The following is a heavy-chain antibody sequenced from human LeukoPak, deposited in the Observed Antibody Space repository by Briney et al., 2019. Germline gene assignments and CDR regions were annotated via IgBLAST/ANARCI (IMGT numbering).Heavy chain of an antibody. CDR3: ASAVYSGGAPYFDY. J-gene: IGHJ4*02. V-gene: IGHV4-34*01. CDR2: TNHSGST. Sequence: SETLSLTCAVYGGSFSGYYWSWIRQPPGKGLEWIGETNHSGSTNYNPSLKSRVTISVDTSKNQFSLKLSSVTAADTAVYYCASAVYSGGAPYFDYWGQGTLVTVSS. D-gene: IGHD2-21*01. CDR1: GGSFSGYY.